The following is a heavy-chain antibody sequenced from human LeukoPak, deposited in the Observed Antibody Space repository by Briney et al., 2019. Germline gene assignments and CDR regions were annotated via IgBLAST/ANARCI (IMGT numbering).Heavy chain of an antibody. V-gene: IGHV3-74*01. CDR2: ISDDGSST. Sequence: PGGSLRLSCASSGFTFSTYWIHWVRQAPGKGLVWVSRISDDGSSTRYAASVKGRFTISRDNAKNTLYLQMSSLRAEDTAVYYCAHSQYYYDSSYFDYWGQGTLVTVSS. CDR1: GFTFSTYW. D-gene: IGHD3-22*01. CDR3: AHSQYYYDSSYFDY. J-gene: IGHJ4*02.